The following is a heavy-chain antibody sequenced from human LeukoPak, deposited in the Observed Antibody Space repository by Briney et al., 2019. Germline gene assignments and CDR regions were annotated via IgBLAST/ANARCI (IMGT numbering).Heavy chain of an antibody. CDR2: ISAGATNT. J-gene: IGHJ4*02. D-gene: IGHD2-15*01. CDR1: GFTFSGYA. CDR3: GKGKAVVGAAGPDY. Sequence: GGSLRLSCVASGFTFSGYAMSWVRQAPGKGLEWVSSISAGATNTYYAGSVKGRFTISRDNSKNTLYLHMNSLRAEDTAIYYCGKGKAVVGAAGPDYWGQGTLVTVSS. V-gene: IGHV3-23*01.